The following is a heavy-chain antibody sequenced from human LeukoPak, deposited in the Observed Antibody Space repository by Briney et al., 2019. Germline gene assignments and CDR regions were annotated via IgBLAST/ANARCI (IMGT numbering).Heavy chain of an antibody. Sequence: SETLSLTCAVSGGSISSSNWWSWVRPPPGKGLEWIGEIYHSGSTNYNPSLKSRVTISVDKSKNQFSLKLSSVTAADTAVYYCARREFRATTSRLYYYGMDVWGQGTTVTVSS. D-gene: IGHD1-26*01. J-gene: IGHJ6*02. CDR3: ARREFRATTSRLYYYGMDV. CDR2: IYHSGST. CDR1: GGSISSSNW. V-gene: IGHV4-4*02.